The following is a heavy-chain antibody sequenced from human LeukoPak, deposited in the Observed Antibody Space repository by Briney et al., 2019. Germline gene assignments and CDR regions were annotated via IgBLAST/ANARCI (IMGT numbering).Heavy chain of an antibody. CDR1: GGSISSGSYY. CDR2: IYTSGST. CDR3: ASSWGQWFDP. D-gene: IGHD7-27*01. Sequence: SETLSLTCTVSGGSISSGSYYWSWIRQPAGKGLEWIGRIYTSGSTNYNPSLKSRVTISVDTSKNQFSLKLSSVTAADTAVYYCASSWGQWFDPWGQGTLVTVS. V-gene: IGHV4-61*02. J-gene: IGHJ5*02.